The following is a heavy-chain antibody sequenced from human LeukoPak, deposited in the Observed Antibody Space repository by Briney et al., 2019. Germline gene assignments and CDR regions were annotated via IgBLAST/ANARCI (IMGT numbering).Heavy chain of an antibody. CDR3: AKEEENYYDSSGFDAFDI. V-gene: IGHV3-23*01. CDR2: ISGSGGST. Sequence: GGSLRLSCAASGFTFSSYAMSWVRQAPGKGLEWVSAISGSGGSTYYADSVKGRFTISRDNSKNTLYLQMNSLRAEDTAVYYCAKEEENYYDSSGFDAFDIWGQGTMVTVSS. D-gene: IGHD3-22*01. CDR1: GFTFSSYA. J-gene: IGHJ3*02.